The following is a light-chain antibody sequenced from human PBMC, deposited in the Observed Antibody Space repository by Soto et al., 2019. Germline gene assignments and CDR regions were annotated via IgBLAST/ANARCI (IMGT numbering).Light chain of an antibody. J-gene: IGKJ1*01. CDR3: QQYSASPRT. V-gene: IGKV3-20*01. Sequence: EIVLTQSPGTLSLSPGERATVSCRASQSVTGSYLAWYQQKPGQAPRLLIYGAFNRAGGIPDRFSGSGSGTDFTLTISRLEPEDFAVYYCQQYSASPRTF. CDR2: GAF. CDR1: QSVTGSY.